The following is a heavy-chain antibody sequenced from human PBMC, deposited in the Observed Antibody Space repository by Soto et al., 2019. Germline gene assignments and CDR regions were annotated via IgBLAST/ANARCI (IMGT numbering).Heavy chain of an antibody. V-gene: IGHV1-2*02. D-gene: IGHD1-26*01. CDR3: GRGRSGQIVVFY. Sequence: ASVKVSCKASGYTFTDHYIHWVRQAPEQGPEWMGEIGPESGATRYAEKFQGRVTMTLDTSITTVYMELKNLSPDDTAVYYCGRGRSGQIVVFYWGQGTPVTVSS. CDR2: IGPESGAT. CDR1: GYTFTDHY. J-gene: IGHJ4*02.